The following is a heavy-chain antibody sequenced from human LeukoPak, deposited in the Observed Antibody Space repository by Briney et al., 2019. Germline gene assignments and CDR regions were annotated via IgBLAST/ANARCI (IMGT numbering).Heavy chain of an antibody. D-gene: IGHD3-22*01. Sequence: GGSLRLSCAASGFTFSSYGMHWVRQAPGKGLEWVAVICYDGSNKYYADSVKGRFTISRDNSKNTPYLQMNSLRAEDTAVYYCAKPRNYYDSEYYFDYWGQGTLVTVSS. J-gene: IGHJ4*02. CDR2: ICYDGSNK. V-gene: IGHV3-33*06. CDR1: GFTFSSYG. CDR3: AKPRNYYDSEYYFDY.